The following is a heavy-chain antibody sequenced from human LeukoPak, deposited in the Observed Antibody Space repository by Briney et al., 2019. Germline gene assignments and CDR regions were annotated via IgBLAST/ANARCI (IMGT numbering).Heavy chain of an antibody. D-gene: IGHD5-24*01. CDR3: ARGPRWLQDYFNY. V-gene: IGHV4-39*07. J-gene: IGHJ4*02. CDR2: IYYSGST. Sequence: SETLSLTCTVSGGSISSSTYYWGWIRQPPGKGLEWIGSIYYSGSTYYNPSFKSRVTISVDTSKNQFSLKLSSVTAADTAVYYCARGPRWLQDYFNYWGQGTLVTVSS. CDR1: GGSISSSTYY.